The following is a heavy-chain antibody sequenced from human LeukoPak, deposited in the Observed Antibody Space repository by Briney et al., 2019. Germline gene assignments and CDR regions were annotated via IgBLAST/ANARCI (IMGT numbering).Heavy chain of an antibody. CDR2: ISYDGSNK. CDR3: ARDLGWLQLQDAFDI. J-gene: IGHJ3*02. CDR1: GFTFSSYA. D-gene: IGHD5-24*01. V-gene: IGHV3-30-3*01. Sequence: GGSLRLSCAASGFTFSSYAMHWVRQAPGKGLEWVAVISYDGSNKYYADSVKGRFTISRDNSKNTLYLQMNSLRAEDTAVYYCARDLGWLQLQDAFDIWGQGTMVTVSS.